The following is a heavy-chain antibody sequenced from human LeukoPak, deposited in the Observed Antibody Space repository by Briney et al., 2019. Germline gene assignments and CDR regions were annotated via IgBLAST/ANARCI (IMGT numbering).Heavy chain of an antibody. D-gene: IGHD3-3*01. J-gene: IGHJ4*02. V-gene: IGHV4-39*01. CDR3: ARRSDFWSGYYLVDY. Sequence: SETLSLTCTVSGGSISSSSYYWGWIRQPPGTGLEWIGSIYYSGSTYYNPSLKSRVTISVDTSKNQFSLKLSSVTAADTAVYYCARRSDFWSGYYLVDYWGQGTLVTVSS. CDR2: IYYSGST. CDR1: GGSISSSSYY.